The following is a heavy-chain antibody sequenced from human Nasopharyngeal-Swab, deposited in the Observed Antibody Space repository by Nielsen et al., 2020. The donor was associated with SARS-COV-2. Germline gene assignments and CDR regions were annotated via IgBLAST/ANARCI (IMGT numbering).Heavy chain of an antibody. CDR3: AKDHDSSGSYFDY. D-gene: IGHD3-22*01. V-gene: IGHV3-23*01. Sequence: ETLSLTCAASGFTFSRYAMNWFRQAPGKGLEWVSVIGGSGGTTSYADSVKGRFTISRDNSKNTVDLQMDSLRAEDTAVYYCAKDHDSSGSYFDYWGQGTLVTVSS. CDR1: GFTFSRYA. J-gene: IGHJ4*02. CDR2: IGGSGGTT.